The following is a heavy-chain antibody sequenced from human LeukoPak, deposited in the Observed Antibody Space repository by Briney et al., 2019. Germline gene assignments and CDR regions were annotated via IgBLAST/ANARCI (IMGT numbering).Heavy chain of an antibody. CDR3: ARPSTGSGWYVPWFDP. J-gene: IGHJ5*02. Sequence: SETLSLTCTVSGGSISSYYWSWIRQPPGKGLEWIGHIYYSGSTNYNPSLKSRVTISVDTSKNQFSLKLSSVTAADTAVYYCARPSTGSGWYVPWFDPWGQGTLVTVSS. V-gene: IGHV4-59*08. CDR2: IYYSGST. D-gene: IGHD6-19*01. CDR1: GGSISSYY.